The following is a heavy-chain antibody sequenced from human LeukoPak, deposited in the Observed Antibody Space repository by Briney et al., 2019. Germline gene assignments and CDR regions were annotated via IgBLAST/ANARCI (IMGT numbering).Heavy chain of an antibody. V-gene: IGHV3-23*01. CDR1: GFTFSNYA. D-gene: IGHD3-3*01. Sequence: PGGSLRLSCAASGFTFSNYAMNWVRQAPGEGLEWVSSISDNGVNTFYADSVKGRFTVSRDNSKNTLYLQMNSLRAEDTALYYCATSYYDFWSGLDYWGQGTLVTVSS. CDR2: ISDNGVNT. J-gene: IGHJ4*02. CDR3: ATSYYDFWSGLDY.